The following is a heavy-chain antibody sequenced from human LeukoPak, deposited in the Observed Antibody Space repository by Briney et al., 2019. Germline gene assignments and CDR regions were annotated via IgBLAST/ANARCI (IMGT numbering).Heavy chain of an antibody. Sequence: PGGSLRLSCAASGFTFSSYGMHWVRQAPGKGLEWVAVISYDGSNKYYADSVKGRFTISRDNSKNTLYLQMNSLRAEDTAVYHCAKDGSSSSFDYWGQGTLVTVSS. CDR2: ISYDGSNK. CDR3: AKDGSSSSFDY. D-gene: IGHD6-13*01. V-gene: IGHV3-30*18. CDR1: GFTFSSYG. J-gene: IGHJ4*02.